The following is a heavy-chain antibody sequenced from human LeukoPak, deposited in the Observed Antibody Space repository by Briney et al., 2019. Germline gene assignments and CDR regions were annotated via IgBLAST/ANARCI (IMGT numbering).Heavy chain of an antibody. CDR2: IRYDGSIK. V-gene: IGHV3-30*02. CDR1: GFTFSSYG. D-gene: IGHD6-13*01. Sequence: GGSLRLSCAASGFTFSSYGMHWVRQAPGKGLEWLAFIRYDGSIKYYADSVKGRFTISRDNSKNTVYLQMNSLRVEDTAVYYCAKIGAAGSWDYFDYWGQGTLVTVSS. CDR3: AKIGAAGSWDYFDY. J-gene: IGHJ4*02.